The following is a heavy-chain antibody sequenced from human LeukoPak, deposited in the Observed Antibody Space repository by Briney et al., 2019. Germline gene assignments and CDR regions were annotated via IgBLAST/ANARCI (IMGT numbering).Heavy chain of an antibody. CDR1: GGSISSSSYY. Sequence: SETLSLTCTVSGGSISSSSYYWSWIRQPPGKGLEWIGYIYYSGSTNYNPSLKSRVTISVDTSKNQFSLKLSSVTAADTAVYYCARAGGAAAGRLDYWGQGTLVTVSS. CDR3: ARAGGAAAGRLDY. D-gene: IGHD6-13*01. J-gene: IGHJ4*02. V-gene: IGHV4-61*01. CDR2: IYYSGST.